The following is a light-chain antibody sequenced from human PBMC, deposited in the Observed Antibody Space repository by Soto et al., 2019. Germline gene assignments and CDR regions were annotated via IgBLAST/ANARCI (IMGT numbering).Light chain of an antibody. CDR2: AAS. CDR1: QGISSY. Sequence: AIRMTPSPSSLSASTVDRVTITCRASQGISSYLAWYQQKPGKAPKLLIYAASTLQSGVPSRFSGSGSGTDFTLTISCLQSEDFATYYCQQYYSYPLTFGGGTKVDIK. V-gene: IGKV1-8*01. J-gene: IGKJ4*01. CDR3: QQYYSYPLT.